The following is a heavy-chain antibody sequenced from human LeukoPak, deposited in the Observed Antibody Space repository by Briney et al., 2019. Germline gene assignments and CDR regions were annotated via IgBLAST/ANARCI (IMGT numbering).Heavy chain of an antibody. Sequence: ASVKVSCKASGYTFTGYYMHWVRQAPGQGLEGMGWINPNSGGTNYAQKFQGRVTMTRDTSISTAYMEPSRLRSDDTAVYYCARDTITMIGNDAFDIWGQGTMVTVSS. V-gene: IGHV1-2*02. CDR3: ARDTITMIGNDAFDI. J-gene: IGHJ3*02. CDR1: GYTFTGYY. CDR2: INPNSGGT. D-gene: IGHD3-22*01.